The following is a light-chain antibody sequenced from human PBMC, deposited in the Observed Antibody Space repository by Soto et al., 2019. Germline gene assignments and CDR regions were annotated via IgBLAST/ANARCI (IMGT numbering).Light chain of an antibody. CDR2: AAS. Sequence: DVQMTQSPASRSAPVGDTVTITFRASHGIGXYLAWYQQKPGKVPELLIYAASTLQSGVPSRFSGSGSGTDFTLTISSLQPEDVATYYCQKYNSAPLIFGGGTKVDIK. CDR1: HGIGXY. CDR3: QKYNSAPLI. V-gene: IGKV1-27*01. J-gene: IGKJ4*01.